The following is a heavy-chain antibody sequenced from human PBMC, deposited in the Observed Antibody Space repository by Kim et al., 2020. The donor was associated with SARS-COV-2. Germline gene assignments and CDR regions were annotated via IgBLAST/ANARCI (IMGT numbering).Heavy chain of an antibody. J-gene: IGHJ6*02. CDR3: AKDLGVCYLPSPCYYYYGMDV. D-gene: IGHD2-15*01. Sequence: FTISRDNSKNTLYLQMNSLRAEDTAVYYCAKDLGVCYLPSPCYYYYGMDVWGQGTTVTVSS. V-gene: IGHV3-30*02.